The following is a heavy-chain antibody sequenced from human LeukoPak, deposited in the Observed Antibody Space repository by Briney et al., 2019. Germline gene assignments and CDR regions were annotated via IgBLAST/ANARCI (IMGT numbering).Heavy chain of an antibody. CDR1: GFTFDDYA. D-gene: IGHD5-24*01. V-gene: IGHV3-43*02. CDR2: ISGDGSST. CDR3: TKDISAMATVRSYFDY. Sequence: PGGSLRLSCAASGFTFDDYAMHWVRQAPGKGLEWVSLISGDGSSTYYADSVKGRFTISRDNSKNSLYLQMSSLRTEDTALYYCTKDISAMATVRSYFDYWGQGTLVTVSS. J-gene: IGHJ4*02.